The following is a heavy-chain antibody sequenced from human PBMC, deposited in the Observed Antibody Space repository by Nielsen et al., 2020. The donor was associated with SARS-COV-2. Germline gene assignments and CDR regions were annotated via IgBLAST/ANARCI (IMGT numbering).Heavy chain of an antibody. D-gene: IGHD2-15*01. V-gene: IGHV3-30-3*01. Sequence: GGSLRLSCAASGFTFSSYAMHWVRQAPGKGLEWVAVISYDGSNKYYADSVKGRFTISRDNSKNTPYLQMNSLRAEDTAVYYCARDLGYCSGGSCYPQPYYYYYGMDVWGQGTTVTVSS. J-gene: IGHJ6*02. CDR3: ARDLGYCSGGSCYPQPYYYYYGMDV. CDR2: ISYDGSNK. CDR1: GFTFSSYA.